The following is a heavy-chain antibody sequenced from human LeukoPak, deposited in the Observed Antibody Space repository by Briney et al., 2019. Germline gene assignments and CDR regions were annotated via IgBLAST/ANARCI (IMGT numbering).Heavy chain of an antibody. D-gene: IGHD3-10*01. CDR3: ASGPRNYYYSGSYHY. CDR1: GGSFNSDDYY. V-gene: IGHV4-61*08. CDR2: IYYGGNT. Sequence: SETLSLTCGVSGGSFNSDDYYWNWIRQPPGRGLEWIGYIYYGGNTNYNPSLRSRVTISMDTSKNQFSLKVNSVTTADTAVYFCASGPRNYYYSGSYHYWGQGTLVTVSS. J-gene: IGHJ4*02.